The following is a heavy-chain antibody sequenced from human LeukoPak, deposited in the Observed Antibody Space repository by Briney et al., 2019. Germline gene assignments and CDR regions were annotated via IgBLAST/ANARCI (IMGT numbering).Heavy chain of an antibody. CDR1: GGSISSSSYY. V-gene: IGHV4-39*01. CDR2: IYYSGST. J-gene: IGHJ4*02. Sequence: SETLSLTCTVSGGSISSSSYYWGWIRQPPGKGLEWIGSIYYSGSTYYNPSLKSRVTISVDTSKNQFSLKLSSVTAADTAVYYCARIVVVPAAMGGHFDYWGQGTLVTVSS. CDR3: ARIVVVPAAMGGHFDY. D-gene: IGHD2-2*01.